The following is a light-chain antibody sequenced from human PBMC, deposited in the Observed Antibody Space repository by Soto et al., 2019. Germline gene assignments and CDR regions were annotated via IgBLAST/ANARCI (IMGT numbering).Light chain of an antibody. CDR3: SSYATSSTYVV. V-gene: IGLV2-14*01. CDR2: EVS. Sequence: ALTQPASVSGSPGQSITISCTGTSSDIGVYNYVSWYQQHPGTAPKLMIYEVSNRPSGVSNRFSGSKSGNTASLTISGLQAEDEAEYFCSSYATSSTYVVFGGGTKLTVL. J-gene: IGLJ2*01. CDR1: SSDIGVYNY.